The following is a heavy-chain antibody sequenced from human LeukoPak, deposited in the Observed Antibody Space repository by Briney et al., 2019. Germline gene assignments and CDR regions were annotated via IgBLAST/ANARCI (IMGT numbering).Heavy chain of an antibody. Sequence: PGESLTISCMRSGDIFTSYWIGWVRQMPGKGLEWMGLIYPGDSNIKYSPSFQGQVTISADESSNTVYLQWSSLRASDSAMYYCARERWGSGDYWGQGTLVTVSS. J-gene: IGHJ4*02. V-gene: IGHV5-51*01. CDR3: ARERWGSGDY. CDR2: IYPGDSNI. D-gene: IGHD2-21*01. CDR1: GDIFTSYW.